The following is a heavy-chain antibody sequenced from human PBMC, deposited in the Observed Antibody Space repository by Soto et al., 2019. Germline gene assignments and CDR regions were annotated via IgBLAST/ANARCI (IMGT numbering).Heavy chain of an antibody. J-gene: IGHJ3*02. Sequence: EVQLVESGGGLVKPGGSLRLSCEASGLTLGSFSLTWVGKPQGKGLEWVSTITTSSTSIYYADSVKGRFTISRDNAKNSLYLQMNSLRVEDTAVYYCARVQWLASHIWGQGTMVTVSS. V-gene: IGHV3-21*01. CDR2: ITTSSTSI. D-gene: IGHD6-19*01. CDR1: GLTLGSFS. CDR3: ARVQWLASHI.